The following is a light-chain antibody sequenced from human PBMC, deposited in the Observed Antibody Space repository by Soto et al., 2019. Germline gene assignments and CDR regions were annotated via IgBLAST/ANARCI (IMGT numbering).Light chain of an antibody. CDR3: CSYAGGAYASRI. J-gene: IGLJ2*01. CDR2: EVI. V-gene: IGLV2-11*01. Sequence: QSALTQPRSVSGSPGQSVTISCTGSSSDVGGYDYISWYQQHPGKAPKVVIYEVIKRPSGVPDRFSGSKSGNTASLTISGLQPEDEAEYYCCSYAGGAYASRIFGGGTQLTVL. CDR1: SSDVGGYDY.